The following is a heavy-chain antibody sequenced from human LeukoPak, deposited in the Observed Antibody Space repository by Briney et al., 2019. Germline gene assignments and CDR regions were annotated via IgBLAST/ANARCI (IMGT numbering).Heavy chain of an antibody. CDR3: ALMGDYDYVPFDI. CDR2: IIPILGIA. CDR1: GGTFSSYA. V-gene: IGHV1-69*04. J-gene: IGHJ3*02. D-gene: IGHD3-16*01. Sequence: SVKVSCKASGGTFSSYAISWVRQAPGQGLEWMGRIIPILGIANYAQKFQGRVTITADKSTSTAYMELSSLRSEDTAVYYCALMGDYDYVPFDIWGQGTMVTVSS.